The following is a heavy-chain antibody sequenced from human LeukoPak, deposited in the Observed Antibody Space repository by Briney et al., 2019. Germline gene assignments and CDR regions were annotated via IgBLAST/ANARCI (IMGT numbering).Heavy chain of an antibody. V-gene: IGHV1-24*01. Sequence: ASVKVSCKVSGYTLTELSMHWVRQAPGKGLEWMGGFDPEDGETIYAQKFQGRVTMTEDTSTDTAYMELSSLRSEDTAVYYCATAQNRNYYDSSGSNYYSDYWGQGTLVTVSS. J-gene: IGHJ4*02. CDR2: FDPEDGET. CDR1: GYTLTELS. CDR3: ATAQNRNYYDSSGSNYYSDY. D-gene: IGHD3-22*01.